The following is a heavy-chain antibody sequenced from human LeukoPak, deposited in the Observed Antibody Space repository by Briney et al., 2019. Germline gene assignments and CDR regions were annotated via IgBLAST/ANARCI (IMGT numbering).Heavy chain of an antibody. Sequence: PGGSLRLSCAASGFTFSMNWMTWARQVPGKGPEWVANIKKDGSEKYYVDFVKGRFTISRDNAKNLLYLQMNSLRAEDTALYYCVRGSYSGTDYYFDDWGQGTLVIVSS. J-gene: IGHJ4*02. CDR2: IKKDGSEK. CDR3: VRGSYSGTDYYFDD. V-gene: IGHV3-7*01. D-gene: IGHD1-26*01. CDR1: GFTFSMNW.